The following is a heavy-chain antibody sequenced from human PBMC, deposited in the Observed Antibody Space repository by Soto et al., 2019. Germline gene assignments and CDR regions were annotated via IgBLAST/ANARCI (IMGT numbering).Heavy chain of an antibody. J-gene: IGHJ3*02. V-gene: IGHV4-59*01. CDR2: IYYSGST. CDR1: GGSISSYY. D-gene: IGHD2-8*01. CDR3: ARGGRVYAILHAFDI. Sequence: SETLSLTCTVSGGSISSYYWSWTRQPPGKGLEWIGYIYYSGSTNYNPSLKSRVTISVDTSKNQFSLKLSSVTAADTAVYYCARGGRVYAILHAFDIWGQGTMVTVSS.